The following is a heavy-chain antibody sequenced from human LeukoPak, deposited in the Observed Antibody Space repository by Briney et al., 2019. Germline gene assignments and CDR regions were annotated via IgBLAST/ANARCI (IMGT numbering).Heavy chain of an antibody. CDR2: IYYSGSTI. Sequence: SETLSLTCTVSGGSFSTYYWNWIRQPPGKALEGIGYIYYSGSTINYNPSLKSRVSISIDTSKNQFSLRLTSVTAADTAVYYCARVHYTFWSGHSFGDSIEYWGQGTLVTVSS. CDR1: GGSFSTYY. D-gene: IGHD3-3*01. V-gene: IGHV4-59*01. CDR3: ARVHYTFWSGHSFGDSIEY. J-gene: IGHJ4*02.